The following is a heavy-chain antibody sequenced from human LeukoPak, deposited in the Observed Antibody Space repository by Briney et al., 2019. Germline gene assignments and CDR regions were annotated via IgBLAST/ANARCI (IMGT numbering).Heavy chain of an antibody. J-gene: IGHJ4*02. D-gene: IGHD5-18*01. CDR3: ARDLLKDTAMDY. CDR1: GFTFSSYS. V-gene: IGHV3-21*01. CDR2: ISSSSSYI. Sequence: GGSLRLSCAASGFTFSSYSMNWVRQALGKGLEWVSSISSSSSYIYYADSVKGRFTISRDNAKNSLYLQMNSLRAEDTAVYYCARDLLKDTAMDYWGQGTLVTVSS.